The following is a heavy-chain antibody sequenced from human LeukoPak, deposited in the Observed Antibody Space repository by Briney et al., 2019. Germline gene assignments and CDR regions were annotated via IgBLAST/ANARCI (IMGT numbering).Heavy chain of an antibody. D-gene: IGHD3-22*01. J-gene: IGHJ3*02. CDR1: GSSIRSSSYY. V-gene: IGHV4-39*01. CDR2: IYYSGST. Sequence: PSETLSLTCTVSGSSIRSSSYYWGWIRQPPGKGLEWIGTIYYSGSTYYNPSLKSRVTISVDTSKNQFSLKLSSLTAADTAVYYCARHDSSGPYNAFDIWGQGTMVTVSS. CDR3: ARHDSSGPYNAFDI.